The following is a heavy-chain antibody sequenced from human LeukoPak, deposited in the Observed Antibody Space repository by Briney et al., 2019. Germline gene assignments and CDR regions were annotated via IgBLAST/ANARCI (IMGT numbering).Heavy chain of an antibody. CDR2: IIPIFGTA. CDR1: RGTFSSYA. D-gene: IGHD6-19*01. J-gene: IGHJ4*02. V-gene: IGHV1-69*05. CDR3: AGAGWSFDY. Sequence: SVKVSYKASRGTFSSYAISWVRQAPGQGLEWMGRIIPIFGTAQYAQKFQGRVTITTDESTSTAYMELSSVRSEHSAVYYCAGAGWSFDYWGQGTLVTVSS.